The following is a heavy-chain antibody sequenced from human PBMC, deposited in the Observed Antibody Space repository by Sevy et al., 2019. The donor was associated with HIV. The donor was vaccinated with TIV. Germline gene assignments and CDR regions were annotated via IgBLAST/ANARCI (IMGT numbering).Heavy chain of an antibody. J-gene: IGHJ3*02. CDR1: GFNFSSYG. Sequence: GGSLRLSCAASGFNFSSYGMHWVRQAPGKGLEWVAVISYAGSSKYYADSMKGRFTISRDNSKNTLYLQINSLRAEDRAVYYCAKGSGSYYDFWSGHDAFDIWGQGTMVTVSS. D-gene: IGHD3-3*01. CDR3: AKGSGSYYDFWSGHDAFDI. CDR2: ISYAGSSK. V-gene: IGHV3-30*18.